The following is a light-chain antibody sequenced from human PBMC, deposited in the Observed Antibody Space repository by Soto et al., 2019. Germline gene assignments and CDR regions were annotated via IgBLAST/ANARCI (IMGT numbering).Light chain of an antibody. CDR1: SSDVGGYNY. CDR2: EVS. J-gene: IGLJ1*01. Sequence: QSLLTQSASLSGSPGQSITISCTGTSSDVGGYNYVSWYQQHPGKAPKLMIYEVSNRPSGVSNRFSGSKSGNTASLTISGLQAEDEADYYCSSYTSSSTPYVFGTGTKVTVL. V-gene: IGLV2-14*01. CDR3: SSYTSSSTPYV.